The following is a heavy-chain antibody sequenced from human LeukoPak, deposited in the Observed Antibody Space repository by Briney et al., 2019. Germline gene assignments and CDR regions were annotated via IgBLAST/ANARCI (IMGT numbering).Heavy chain of an antibody. Sequence: SETLSLTCTVSGGSISSYYWSWIRQPPGKGLEWIGYIYYSGSTYYNPSLKSRVTISVDTSKNQFSLKLSSVTAADTAVYYCAREKRLGYCSGGSCPYNYFDYWGQGTLVTVSS. CDR3: AREKRLGYCSGGSCPYNYFDY. D-gene: IGHD2-15*01. CDR2: IYYSGST. CDR1: GGSISSYY. V-gene: IGHV4-59*12. J-gene: IGHJ4*02.